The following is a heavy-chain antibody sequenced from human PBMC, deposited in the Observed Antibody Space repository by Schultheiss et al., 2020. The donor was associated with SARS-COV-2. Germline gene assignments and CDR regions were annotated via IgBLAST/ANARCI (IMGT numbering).Heavy chain of an antibody. CDR3: ARRGGIGIFWTAYSDFDY. Sequence: GESLKISCAASGFTFSSYEMNWVRQAPGKGLDWISYISSSGTTIYYADSVKGRFTVSRDNAENALYLEMNSLRVEDTAIYYCARRGGIGIFWTAYSDFDYWGQGVLVTVSS. CDR1: GFTFSSYE. CDR2: ISSSGTTI. J-gene: IGHJ4*02. D-gene: IGHD3/OR15-3a*01. V-gene: IGHV3-48*03.